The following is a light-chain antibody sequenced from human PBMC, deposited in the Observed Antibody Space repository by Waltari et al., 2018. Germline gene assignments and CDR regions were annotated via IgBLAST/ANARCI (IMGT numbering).Light chain of an antibody. CDR3: QQYSSFST. Sequence: DIQMTQSPSTLSASVGDRGTISCRASQSVGTWLAWYQQKPGKAPKLLIYMASTLESGVPSRFSGSGSGTEFTLTISGLQPDDFATYSCQQYSSFSTFGQGTKLDI. V-gene: IGKV1-5*03. CDR2: MAS. CDR1: QSVGTW. J-gene: IGKJ2*01.